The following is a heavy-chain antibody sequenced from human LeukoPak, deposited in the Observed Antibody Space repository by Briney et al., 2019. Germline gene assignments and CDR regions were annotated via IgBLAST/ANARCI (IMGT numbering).Heavy chain of an antibody. CDR3: ARGRRPYGDYFDY. Sequence: GRSLRLSCAASGFTFSSYGMHWVRQAPGKGLEWVAVIWYDGSNKYYADSVKGRFTISRDNSKNTLYLQMNSLRAEDTAVYYCARGRRPYGDYFDYWGQGTLVTVSP. V-gene: IGHV3-33*01. D-gene: IGHD4-17*01. CDR1: GFTFSSYG. J-gene: IGHJ4*02. CDR2: IWYDGSNK.